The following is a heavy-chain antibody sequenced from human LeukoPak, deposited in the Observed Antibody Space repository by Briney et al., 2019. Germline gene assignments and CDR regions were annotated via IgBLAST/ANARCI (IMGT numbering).Heavy chain of an antibody. D-gene: IGHD3-10*01. V-gene: IGHV3-53*01. CDR2: IYSGGST. CDR3: ARRWFGELLYY. J-gene: IGHJ4*02. CDR1: GFTGSGNY. Sequence: PGGSLRVSCSASGFTGSGNYMGWVRQAPGKGLEWVSVIYSGGSTYYADSVKGRFTISRDNSKNTLYLQMNSLRAEDTAVYYCARRWFGELLYYWGQGTLVTVSS.